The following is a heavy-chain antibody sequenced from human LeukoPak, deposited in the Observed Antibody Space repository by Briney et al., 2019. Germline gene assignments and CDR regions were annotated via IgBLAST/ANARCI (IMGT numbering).Heavy chain of an antibody. J-gene: IGHJ6*03. V-gene: IGHV4-59*01. CDR2: IYDSGST. CDR3: AKVPRYYYYMDV. CDR1: GGSISSYY. Sequence: PSETLSLTCTVSGGSISSYYWSWIRQPPGKGLEWIGYIYDSGSTNYNPSLKSRVTISVDTSKNQFSLKLSFVTAADTAMYYCAKVPRYYYYMDVWGKATTVTVSS.